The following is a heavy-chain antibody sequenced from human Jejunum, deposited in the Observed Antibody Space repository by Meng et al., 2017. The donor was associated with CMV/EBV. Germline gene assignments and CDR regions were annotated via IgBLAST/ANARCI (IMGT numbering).Heavy chain of an antibody. CDR2: IDSDGGRA. J-gene: IGHJ4*02. CDR1: GFSFERYW. CDR3: ARPYDFWSIYYDY. Sequence: SGFSFERYWMDGVRQAPGKGPVWVSRIDSDGGRASYADSVRGRFTISRDNAKNTLYLQINSLRGEDTAVYYCARPYDFWSIYYDYWGQGTLVTVSS. V-gene: IGHV3-74*01. D-gene: IGHD3-3*01.